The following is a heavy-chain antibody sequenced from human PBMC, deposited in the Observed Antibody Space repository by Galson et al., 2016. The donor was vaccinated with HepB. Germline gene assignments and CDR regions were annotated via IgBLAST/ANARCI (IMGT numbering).Heavy chain of an antibody. CDR1: GFTFSDFY. Sequence: SLRLSCAASGFTFSDFYMSWVRQAPGKGLEWVGFISQSSNIRNYADSVKGRFTISRDNVKESLDLHMNNLRADDTALYYCGRPDRYGSVPVDFWGQGTLVTVSS. V-gene: IGHV3-11*06. D-gene: IGHD3-10*01. J-gene: IGHJ4*02. CDR3: GRPDRYGSVPVDF. CDR2: ISQSSNIR.